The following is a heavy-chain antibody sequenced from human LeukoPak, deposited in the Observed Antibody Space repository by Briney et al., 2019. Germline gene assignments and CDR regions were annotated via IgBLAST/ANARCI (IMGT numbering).Heavy chain of an antibody. D-gene: IGHD2-15*01. Sequence: SQTLSLTCTVAAASISIGTYYWGWTRQPGGNGLEWIGRIFISGTTNNNPSIKSRVTISVDTSKNQFCLKVGSVTAADTAVYYCARQKWRAGGGSGYLDLWGRGTLVTVSS. CDR3: ARQKWRAGGGSGYLDL. J-gene: IGHJ2*01. CDR1: AASISIGTYY. CDR2: IFISGTT. V-gene: IGHV4-61*02.